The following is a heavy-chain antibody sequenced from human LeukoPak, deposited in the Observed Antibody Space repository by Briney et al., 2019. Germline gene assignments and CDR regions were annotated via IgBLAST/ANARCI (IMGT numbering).Heavy chain of an antibody. CDR1: GFTFDDYA. J-gene: IGHJ4*02. V-gene: IGHV3-9*01. CDR2: ISWNSGSI. Sequence: GGSLRLSCAASGFTFDDYAMHWVRQAPGKGLEWVSGISWNSGSIGYADSVKGRFTISRDNAKNPLYLQMNSLRAEDTALYYCAKDIGRGYSSGPGNWGQGTLVTVSS. D-gene: IGHD6-19*01. CDR3: AKDIGRGYSSGPGN.